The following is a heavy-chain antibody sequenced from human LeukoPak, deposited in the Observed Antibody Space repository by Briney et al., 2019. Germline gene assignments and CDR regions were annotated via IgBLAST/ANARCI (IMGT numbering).Heavy chain of an antibody. CDR3: ARHGGTRVTLVEVFYFDY. V-gene: IGHV4-38-2*02. CDR1: GYSISSGYC. J-gene: IGHJ4*02. CDR2: IYHSGST. Sequence: SETLSLTCTVSGYSISSGYCWGWIRQPPGKGLEWIGSIYHSGSTYYHPSLKSRVTISVDTSKNQFSLKVTSVTAADTAVYYCARHGGTRVTLVEVFYFDYWGLGTLVTVSS. D-gene: IGHD4-11*01.